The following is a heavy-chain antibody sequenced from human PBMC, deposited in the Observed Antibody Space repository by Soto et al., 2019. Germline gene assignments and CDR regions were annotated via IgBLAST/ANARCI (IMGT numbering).Heavy chain of an antibody. CDR3: ARDKDAGWFGMDV. J-gene: IGHJ6*02. CDR1: GFGFNFFG. CDR2: ISGDATRI. V-gene: IGHV3-30*03. Sequence: QVQLVESGGGVVQPGTSLRLSCVASGFGFNFFGIHWVRQAPGKGLEWVAGISGDATRIYYAEDLKGRVTISRVNSENTLYLQMNSLRPEDTALYYCARDKDAGWFGMDVWGQGTTVIV. D-gene: IGHD3-9*01.